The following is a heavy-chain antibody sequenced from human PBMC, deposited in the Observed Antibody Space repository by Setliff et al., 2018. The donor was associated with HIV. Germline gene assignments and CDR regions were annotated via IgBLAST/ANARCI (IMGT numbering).Heavy chain of an antibody. V-gene: IGHV4-4*09. CDR3: ARTPEDYDQYFFDR. Sequence: SETLSLTCTVSDDPINSFYWSWIRQPPGKGLGWIGYIYTSGSTNYNPSLEGRVTISVDTSKNQFSLKLSSVTAADTAVYYCARTPEDYDQYFFDRWGQGTLVTVSS. CDR1: DDPINSFY. CDR2: IYTSGST. D-gene: IGHD3-22*01. J-gene: IGHJ4*02.